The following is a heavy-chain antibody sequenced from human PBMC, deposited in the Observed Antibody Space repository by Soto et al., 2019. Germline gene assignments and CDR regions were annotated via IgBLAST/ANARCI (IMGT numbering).Heavy chain of an antibody. CDR3: ARDKRYYYDSRDAFDI. CDR1: GYTFTSYG. CDR2: ISAYNGNT. Sequence: SVKVSCKASGYTFTSYGISWVRQAPGQGLEWMGWISAYNGNTNYSQRLQGRVTMNTDTSTSTAYMELRSLRSYDTAVYYCARDKRYYYDSRDAFDIWGQGTMVTVSS. J-gene: IGHJ3*02. D-gene: IGHD3-22*01. V-gene: IGHV1-18*04.